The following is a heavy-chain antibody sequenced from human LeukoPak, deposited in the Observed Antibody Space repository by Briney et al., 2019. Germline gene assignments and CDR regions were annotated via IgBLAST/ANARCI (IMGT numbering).Heavy chain of an antibody. CDR1: RFSFSNYG. CDR2: IRYDGSNK. Sequence: GGSLRLSYVASRFSFSNYGMHWVRQAPGKGLEWVTYIRYDGSNKYYADSVKGRFTISRDNSKNTLYLQMHSLRLEDTAVYYCAKDQGSYGSGSSFYMDVWGKGTTVTVSS. V-gene: IGHV3-30*02. D-gene: IGHD3-10*01. J-gene: IGHJ6*03. CDR3: AKDQGSYGSGSSFYMDV.